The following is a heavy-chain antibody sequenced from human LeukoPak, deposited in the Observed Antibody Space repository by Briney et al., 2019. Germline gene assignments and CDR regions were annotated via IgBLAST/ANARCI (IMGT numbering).Heavy chain of an antibody. D-gene: IGHD4-17*01. CDR1: GFTFSSYE. CDR2: ISSSGSII. V-gene: IGHV3-48*03. CDR3: ARETLATTATRYYGMDV. J-gene: IGHJ6*02. Sequence: GGFLRFSCAASGFTFSSYEMNWVRRAPGKGLEWVSYISSSGSIIYYADSVKGRFTFYRDNATNSLYLTRKSLRPEDTAVYYCARETLATTATRYYGMDVWGQGTTVTVSS.